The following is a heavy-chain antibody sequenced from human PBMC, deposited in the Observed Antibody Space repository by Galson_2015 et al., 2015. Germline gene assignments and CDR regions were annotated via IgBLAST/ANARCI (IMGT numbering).Heavy chain of an antibody. CDR2: ISYDGSNK. CDR3: ASSRSLDEDDP. J-gene: IGHJ5*02. Sequence: SLRLSCAASGFTFSSYAMHWLRQAPGKGLEWVAVISYDGSNKYYADSVKGRFTISRDNSKNTLYLQMKSLGAEDTAVYYCASSRSLDEDDPWGQGTLVTISS. CDR1: GFTFSSYA. D-gene: IGHD5-24*01. V-gene: IGHV3-30-3*01.